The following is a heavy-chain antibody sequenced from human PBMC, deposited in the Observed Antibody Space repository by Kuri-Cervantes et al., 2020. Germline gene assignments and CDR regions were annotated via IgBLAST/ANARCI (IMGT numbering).Heavy chain of an antibody. Sequence: GESLKISCAASGFTFSSYDMHWVRQATGKGLEWVSSIGTAGDSYYSGSVKGRFTISRENAKNSLYLHMNSLRAGDTAVYYCARGDGYNSDAFDYWGQGTTVTVSS. CDR3: ARGDGYNSDAFDY. J-gene: IGHJ4*03. CDR2: IGTAGDS. CDR1: GFTFSSYD. D-gene: IGHD5-24*01. V-gene: IGHV3-13*01.